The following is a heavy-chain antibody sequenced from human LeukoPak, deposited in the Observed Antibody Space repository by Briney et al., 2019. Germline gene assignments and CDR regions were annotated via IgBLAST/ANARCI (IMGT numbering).Heavy chain of an antibody. D-gene: IGHD2-2*01. CDR3: AREKDGVVVVPAAIDY. CDR1: GVTFSSYD. V-gene: IGHV3-30*03. J-gene: IGHJ4*02. Sequence: QAGGSLRLSCAASGVTFSSYDMHWVRQAPGKGLEWVAVISYDGSDKYYSDSVKGRFTISRDNSKNTLYLQMNSLRAEDTAVYYCAREKDGVVVVPAAIDYWGQGTLVTVSS. CDR2: ISYDGSDK.